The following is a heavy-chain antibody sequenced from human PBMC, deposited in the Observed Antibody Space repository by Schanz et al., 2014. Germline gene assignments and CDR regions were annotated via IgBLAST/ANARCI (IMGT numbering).Heavy chain of an antibody. D-gene: IGHD6-13*01. V-gene: IGHV3-30*04. CDR2: ISNDGSDE. Sequence: QVQLVESGGGVVQPGRSVRLSCAASGFTFSRYAMHWVRQAPGKGLEWVAVISNDGSDEHYADSVKGRFTISRDNSKNTLYLQINSLRTEDTAVFYCAKGLGTRSNNFDYWGLGTLVTVSS. J-gene: IGHJ4*02. CDR3: AKGLGTRSNNFDY. CDR1: GFTFSRYA.